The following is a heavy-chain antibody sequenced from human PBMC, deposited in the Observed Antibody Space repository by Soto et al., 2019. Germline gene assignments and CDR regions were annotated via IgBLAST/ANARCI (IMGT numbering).Heavy chain of an antibody. CDR3: ARGGYCSSTICYSRGYYYYYMDF. J-gene: IGHJ6*03. Sequence: PSETLSLTCTVSGGSISSYYWSWIRQPPGKGLEWIGYIYYSGSTNYNPSLKSRVTISVDTSKNQFSLKLSSVTAADTAVYYCARGGYCSSTICYSRGYYYYYMDFWGKGTTVTVSS. V-gene: IGHV4-59*01. D-gene: IGHD2-2*01. CDR1: GGSISSYY. CDR2: IYYSGST.